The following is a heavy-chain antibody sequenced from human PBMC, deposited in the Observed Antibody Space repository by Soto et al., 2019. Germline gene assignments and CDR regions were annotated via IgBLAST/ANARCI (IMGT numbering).Heavy chain of an antibody. V-gene: IGHV1-18*01. Sequence: QVQLVQSGVEVKKPGASVKVSCKASGYTFTSYGISWVRQAPGQGLEWMGWFSAYNGNTKYAQKLQGRVTMTTDTPTSTAYMELRSLRSDATAVYYCARGVPTGMVKRYYFDYWGQGTLVTVSS. J-gene: IGHJ4*02. CDR2: FSAYNGNT. D-gene: IGHD2-8*01. CDR3: ARGVPTGMVKRYYFDY. CDR1: GYTFTSYG.